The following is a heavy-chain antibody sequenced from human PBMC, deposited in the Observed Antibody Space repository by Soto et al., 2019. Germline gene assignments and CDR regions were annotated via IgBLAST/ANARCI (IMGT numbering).Heavy chain of an antibody. CDR1: GFTFSSYW. CDR2: INSDGSST. Sequence: GALRLSCAASGFTFSSYWMHWVRQAPGKGLVWVSRINSDGSSTSYADSVKGRFTISRDNAKNTLYLQMNSLRAEDTAVYYCARDNFQVVVAATAWDAFDIWGQGTMVTVSS. V-gene: IGHV3-74*01. CDR3: ARDNFQVVVAATAWDAFDI. D-gene: IGHD2-15*01. J-gene: IGHJ3*02.